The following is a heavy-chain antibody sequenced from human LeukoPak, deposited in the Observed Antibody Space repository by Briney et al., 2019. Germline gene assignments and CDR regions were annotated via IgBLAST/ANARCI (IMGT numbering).Heavy chain of an antibody. J-gene: IGHJ4*02. V-gene: IGHV1-69*04. D-gene: IGHD3-22*01. CDR2: IIPILGIA. Sequence: VASVTVSCKASGGTFSSYAISWVRQAPGQGLEWMGRIIPILGIANYAQKFQGRVTITADKSTSTAYMELSSLRSEDTAVYYCARGDKTYYYDSSGYSTTNDYWGQGTLVTVSS. CDR1: GGTFSSYA. CDR3: ARGDKTYYYDSSGYSTTNDY.